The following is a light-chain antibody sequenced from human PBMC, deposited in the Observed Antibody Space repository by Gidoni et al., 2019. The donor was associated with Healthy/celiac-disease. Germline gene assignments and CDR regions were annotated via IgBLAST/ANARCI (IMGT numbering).Light chain of an antibody. V-gene: IGKV1-33*01. Sequence: DIQMTQSPSSLSASVGDRVTITCQASQDISNYLNWYQQKPGKAPKFLIYDASNLETGVPSRFSGSGSGTDFTFTISSLQPEDIATYYCQQYDNLLVYTFGQGTKLEIK. CDR2: DAS. CDR3: QQYDNLLVYT. J-gene: IGKJ2*01. CDR1: QDISNY.